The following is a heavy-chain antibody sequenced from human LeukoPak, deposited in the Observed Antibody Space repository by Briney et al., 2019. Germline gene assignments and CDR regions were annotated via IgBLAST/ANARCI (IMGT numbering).Heavy chain of an antibody. CDR1: GFTFSSYA. V-gene: IGHV3-23*01. CDR3: AKRSSSPYYYYGMDV. D-gene: IGHD6-6*01. J-gene: IGHJ6*02. CDR2: ISGSGGSA. Sequence: GGSLRLSCAASGFTFSSYAMSWVRQAPGKGLEWVSAISGSGGSAYYADSVKGRFTISRDNSKNTLYLQMNSLRAEDTAVYYCAKRSSSPYYYYGMDVWGQGTTVTVSS.